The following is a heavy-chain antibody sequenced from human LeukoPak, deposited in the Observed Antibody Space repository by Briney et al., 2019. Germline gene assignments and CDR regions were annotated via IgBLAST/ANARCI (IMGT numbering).Heavy chain of an antibody. V-gene: IGHV3-23*01. Sequence: PPGGSLRLSCAASGFTFSSYAMSWVRQAPGKGLEWVSAISDSGGSTYYADSVKGRFTNSRDNSKNTLYLQMNSLRAEDTAVYYCAKDRYSYGFLEYYYGMDVWGQGTTVTVSS. J-gene: IGHJ6*02. CDR3: AKDRYSYGFLEYYYGMDV. CDR2: ISDSGGST. D-gene: IGHD5-18*01. CDR1: GFTFSSYA.